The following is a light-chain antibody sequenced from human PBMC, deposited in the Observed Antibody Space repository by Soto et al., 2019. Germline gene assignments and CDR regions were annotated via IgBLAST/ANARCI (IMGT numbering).Light chain of an antibody. CDR2: GAS. Sequence: DVQMIQSPSSLSASVGDRVTITCRASQDINSYLAWYQQKPGNAPKSLIYGASSLQTGVPSRFSGSESGTDFTLTISNLQPEDSATYYCQQYNIYPLTFGGGTKVEIK. CDR3: QQYNIYPLT. J-gene: IGKJ4*01. CDR1: QDINSY. V-gene: IGKV1D-16*01.